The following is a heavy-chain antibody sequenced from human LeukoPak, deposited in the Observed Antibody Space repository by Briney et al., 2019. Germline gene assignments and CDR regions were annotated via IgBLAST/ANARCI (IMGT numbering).Heavy chain of an antibody. CDR1: GYTFAGYY. CDR2: INPNSGGT. D-gene: IGHD3-10*01. Sequence: ASVKVSCKASGYTFAGYYMHWVRQAPGQGLEWMGWINPNSGGTNYAQKFQGRVTMTRDTSISTAYMELSRLRSDDTAVYYCARDPNYYGLFDYWGQGTLVTVSS. CDR3: ARDPNYYGLFDY. J-gene: IGHJ4*02. V-gene: IGHV1-2*02.